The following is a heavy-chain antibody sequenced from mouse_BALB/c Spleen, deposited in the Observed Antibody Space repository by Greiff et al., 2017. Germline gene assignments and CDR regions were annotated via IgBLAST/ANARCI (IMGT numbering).Heavy chain of an antibody. CDR1: GYSFTSYW. CDR2: INPSTGYT. J-gene: IGHJ3*01. Sequence: QVQLQQSGTVLARPGASVKMSCKASGYSFTSYWMHWVKQRPGQGLEWIGYINPSTGYTEYNQKFKDKATLTADKSSSTAYMQLSSLTSEDSAVYYCARNDYDEAWFAYWGQGTLVTVSA. V-gene: IGHV1-4*01. D-gene: IGHD2-4*01. CDR3: ARNDYDEAWFAY.